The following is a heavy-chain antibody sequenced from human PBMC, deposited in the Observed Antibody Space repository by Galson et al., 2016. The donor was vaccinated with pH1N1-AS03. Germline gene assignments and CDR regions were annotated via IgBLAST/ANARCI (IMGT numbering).Heavy chain of an antibody. Sequence: SVKVSCKASGYSFSSFHIHWVRQAPGQGLEWMGLIDPSAGSTSFAPKFQGRVTMTRDTSTSTVYMELSSLRFEDTAVYYCARGVSVTGIVLMEYATYNWLAPWGQGTLVTVSS. CDR3: ARGVSVTGIVLMEYATYNWLAP. J-gene: IGHJ5*02. V-gene: IGHV1-46*01. D-gene: IGHD2-8*01. CDR2: IDPSAGST. CDR1: GYSFSSFH.